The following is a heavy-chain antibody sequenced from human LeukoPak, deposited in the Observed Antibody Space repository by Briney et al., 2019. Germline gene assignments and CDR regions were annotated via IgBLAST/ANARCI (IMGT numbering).Heavy chain of an antibody. J-gene: IGHJ2*01. D-gene: IGHD6-13*01. CDR3: ARESGIAAAGTGVRNWYFDL. CDR2: IYTSGST. V-gene: IGHV4-61*02. Sequence: SQTLSLTCTVSGGSISSGGYYWSWIRQPAGKGLEWIGRIYTSGSTNYNPSLKSRVTISVDTSKNQFSLKLSSVTAADTAVYYCARESGIAAAGTGVRNWYFDLWGRGTLVTVSS. CDR1: GGSISSGGYY.